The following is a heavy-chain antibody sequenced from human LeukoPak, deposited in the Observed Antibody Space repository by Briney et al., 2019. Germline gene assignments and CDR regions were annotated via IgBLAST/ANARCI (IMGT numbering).Heavy chain of an antibody. V-gene: IGHV1-2*02. J-gene: IGHJ4*02. CDR3: ARVLGIVGAADPFDY. CDR1: GYTFTGYY. CDR2: INPNSGGT. Sequence: ASVKVSCKASGYTFTGYYMHWVRQAPGQGLEWMGWINPNSGGTNHAQKFQVRVTMTRYTSISTAYMELSRLRSDDTAVYYCARVLGIVGAADPFDYWGQGTLVTVSS. D-gene: IGHD1-26*01.